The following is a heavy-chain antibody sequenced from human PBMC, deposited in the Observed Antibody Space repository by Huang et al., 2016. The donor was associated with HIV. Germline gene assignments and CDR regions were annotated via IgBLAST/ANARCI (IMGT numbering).Heavy chain of an antibody. J-gene: IGHJ5*02. CDR3: ASGQRMRESDIVATIPVS. V-gene: IGHV1-3*01. CDR1: GYNFTSRG. D-gene: IGHD5-12*01. CDR2: LNPGKGNT. Sequence: QVHLVQSGPEVKKPGASVKVSCKASGYNFTSRGLHWVRQAPGQRLDWMGYLNPGKGNTKYSPKFQDRVTLTRDIEANTAYMQLSRLTSEDTAVYYCASGQRMRESDIVATIPVSWGQGALVTVSS.